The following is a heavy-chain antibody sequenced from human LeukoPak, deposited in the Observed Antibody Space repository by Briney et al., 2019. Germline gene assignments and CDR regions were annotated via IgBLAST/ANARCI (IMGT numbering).Heavy chain of an antibody. CDR3: ARERGSIGFDY. V-gene: IGHV1-46*01. Sequence: ASVKVSCKASGYTFTNYYMHWVRQAPGQGLEWMGIINPSSGSTSYAQKFQGRVTMTRDTSTSTVYMELSSLRSEDTAVYYCARERGSIGFDYWGQGTLVTVSS. D-gene: IGHD3-10*01. CDR1: GYTFTNYY. J-gene: IGHJ4*02. CDR2: INPSSGST.